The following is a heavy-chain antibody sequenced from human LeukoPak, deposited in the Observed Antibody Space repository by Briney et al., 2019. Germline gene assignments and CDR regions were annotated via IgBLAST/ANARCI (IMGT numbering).Heavy chain of an antibody. V-gene: IGHV1-69*13. CDR3: ARDLGLLYAFDI. Sequence: GASVKVSCKASGGTFSSYAISWVRQAPGQGLEWMGGIIPIFGTANYAQKFQGRVTITADESTSTAYMELSSLRSEDTAVYYCARDLGLLYAFDIWGQGTMVTVSS. CDR2: IIPIFGTA. J-gene: IGHJ3*02. CDR1: GGTFSSYA. D-gene: IGHD5-18*01.